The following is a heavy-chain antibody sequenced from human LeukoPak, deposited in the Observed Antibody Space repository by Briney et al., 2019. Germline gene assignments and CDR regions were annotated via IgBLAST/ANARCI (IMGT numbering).Heavy chain of an antibody. CDR3: AKDPHYDSSGSFDY. CDR1: GFRFSSYA. Sequence: GGSLRLSCAASGFRFSSYAMSWVRQAPGKGLEWVSAISGSGGSTYYADSVKGRFTISRDNSKNTLYLQMNSLRAEDTAVYYCAKDPHYDSSGSFDYWGQGTLVTVSS. V-gene: IGHV3-23*01. CDR2: ISGSGGST. J-gene: IGHJ4*02. D-gene: IGHD3-22*01.